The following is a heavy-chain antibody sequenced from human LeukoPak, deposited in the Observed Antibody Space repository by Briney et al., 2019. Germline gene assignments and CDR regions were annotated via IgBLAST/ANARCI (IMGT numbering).Heavy chain of an antibody. Sequence: GGSLRLSCAASGFTFSTYTMNWVRQAPGKGLEWVSYISSSSSTIYYADSVKGRFTISRDNAKNSLYLQMHSLRVEDTAVYYCAREGFWSGSIYYYYYMDVWGKGTTVTVSS. CDR3: AREGFWSGSIYYYYYMDV. V-gene: IGHV3-48*01. J-gene: IGHJ6*03. CDR1: GFTFSTYT. CDR2: ISSSSSTI. D-gene: IGHD3-3*01.